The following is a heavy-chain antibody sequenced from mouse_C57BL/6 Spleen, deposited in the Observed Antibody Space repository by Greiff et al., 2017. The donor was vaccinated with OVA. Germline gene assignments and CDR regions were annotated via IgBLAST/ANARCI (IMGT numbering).Heavy chain of an antibody. J-gene: IGHJ4*01. CDR3: ARRVRGAMDY. D-gene: IGHD2-14*01. V-gene: IGHV1-50*01. CDR1: GYTFTSYW. Sequence: QVQLQQPGAELVKPGASVKLSCKASGYTFTSYWMQWVKQRPGQGLEWIGEIDPYDSYTNYNQKFKGKATLTVEPSSSTAYMQLSSLTSEDSAVYYCARRVRGAMDYWGQGTSVTVSS. CDR2: IDPYDSYT.